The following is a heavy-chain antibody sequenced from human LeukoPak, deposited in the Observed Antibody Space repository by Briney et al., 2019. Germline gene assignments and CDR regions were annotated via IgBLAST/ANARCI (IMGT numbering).Heavy chain of an antibody. V-gene: IGHV1-8*01. CDR2: MNPNSGNT. Sequence: ASVKVSCKASGYTFTSYDINWVRQATGQGLEWMGWMNPNSGNTGYAQKFQGRVTMTRNTSISTAYMELSSLRSEDTAVYYCARSIVVVPAAKRRGSYNWFDPWGQGTLVTVSS. CDR1: GYTFTSYD. J-gene: IGHJ5*02. D-gene: IGHD2-2*01. CDR3: ARSIVVVPAAKRRGSYNWFDP.